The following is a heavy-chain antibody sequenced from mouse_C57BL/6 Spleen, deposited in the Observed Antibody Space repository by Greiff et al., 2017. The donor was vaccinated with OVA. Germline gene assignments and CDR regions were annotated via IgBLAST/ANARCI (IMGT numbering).Heavy chain of an antibody. CDR3: ARSSTTVVARNFAWFAY. CDR1: GYSFTDYN. J-gene: IGHJ3*01. D-gene: IGHD1-1*01. V-gene: IGHV1-39*01. Sequence: VQLKESGPELVKPGASVKISCKASGYSFTDYNMNWVKQSNGKSLEWIGVINPNYGTTSYNQKFKGKATLTVDQSSSTAYMQRNSLTSEDSAVYYCARSSTTVVARNFAWFAYWGQGTLVTVSA. CDR2: INPNYGTT.